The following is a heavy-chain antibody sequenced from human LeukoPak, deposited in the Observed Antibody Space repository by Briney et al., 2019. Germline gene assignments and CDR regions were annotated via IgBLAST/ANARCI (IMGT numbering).Heavy chain of an antibody. V-gene: IGHV3-53*01. CDR3: ARDGFSSHEDY. CDR2: IYSGGST. D-gene: IGHD6-13*01. Sequence: GGSLRLSCAASGFTVSSNYMSWVRQAPGKGLEWVSVIYSGGSTYYADSVKGRFTISRDNSKNTLYLQMNSLRAEDTAVYYCARDGFSSHEDYWGQGTLVTVSS. J-gene: IGHJ4*02. CDR1: GFTVSSNY.